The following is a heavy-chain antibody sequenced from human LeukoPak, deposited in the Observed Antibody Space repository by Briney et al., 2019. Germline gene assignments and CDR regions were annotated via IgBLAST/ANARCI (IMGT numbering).Heavy chain of an antibody. CDR1: GFTFSSYN. CDR3: AKHSYDSSGYYSIDY. CDR2: ISSSSSYI. Sequence: GGSLRLSCAASGFTFSSYNMNWVRQAPGKGLEWVSSISSSSSYIYYADSVKGRFTISRDNSKNTLYLQMNSLRAEDTAVYYCAKHSYDSSGYYSIDYWGQGTLVTVFS. V-gene: IGHV3-21*04. J-gene: IGHJ4*02. D-gene: IGHD3-22*01.